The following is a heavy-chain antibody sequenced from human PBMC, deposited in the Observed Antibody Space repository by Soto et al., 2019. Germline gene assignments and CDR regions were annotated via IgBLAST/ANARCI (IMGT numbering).Heavy chain of an antibody. J-gene: IGHJ5*02. Sequence: GASVKVSCKVSGYTLTELSMHWVRQAPGKGLEWMGGFDPEDGETIYAQKFQGRVTMTEDTSTDTAYMELSSLRSEDTAVYYCATFGRTYYDFWSGYSPYNWFDPWGQGTLVTVSS. CDR3: ATFGRTYYDFWSGYSPYNWFDP. V-gene: IGHV1-24*01. CDR2: FDPEDGET. D-gene: IGHD3-3*01. CDR1: GYTLTELS.